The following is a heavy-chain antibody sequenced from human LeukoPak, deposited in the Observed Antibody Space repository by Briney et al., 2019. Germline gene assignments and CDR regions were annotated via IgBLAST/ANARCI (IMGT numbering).Heavy chain of an antibody. V-gene: IGHV4-4*07. CDR1: GGSISSYY. Sequence: PSETLSLTCTVSGGSISSYYWSWIRQPAGKGLEWIGRIYTSGSTNYNPSLKSRVTMSVDTSKNQFPLKLSSVTAADTAVYYCAREGHYYDSSGYATFDYWGQGTLVTVSS. CDR3: AREGHYYDSSGYATFDY. J-gene: IGHJ4*02. D-gene: IGHD3-22*01. CDR2: IYTSGST.